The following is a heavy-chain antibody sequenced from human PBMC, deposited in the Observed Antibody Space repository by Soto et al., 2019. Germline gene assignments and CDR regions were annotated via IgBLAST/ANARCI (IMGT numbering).Heavy chain of an antibody. Sequence: QVQLVQSGAEVKKPGASVKVSCKASGYTFTSYAMHWVRQAPGQRLEWMGWINAGNGNTKYSQKFQGRVTITRDKSASTAYTELSSLRSEDTAVYYCARGGSGYSYGLGYWGQGTLVTVSS. D-gene: IGHD5-18*01. CDR2: INAGNGNT. CDR1: GYTFTSYA. CDR3: ARGGSGYSYGLGY. V-gene: IGHV1-3*01. J-gene: IGHJ4*02.